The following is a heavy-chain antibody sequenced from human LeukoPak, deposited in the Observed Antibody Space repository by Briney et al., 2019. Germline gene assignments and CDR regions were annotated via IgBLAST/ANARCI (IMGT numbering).Heavy chain of an antibody. CDR2: FDPEDGET. V-gene: IGHV1-24*01. J-gene: IGHJ4*02. CDR1: GYTLTELS. CDR3: ATSPVLNPEDYFDY. Sequence: ASVKVPCKVSGYTLTELSMHWVRQAPGKGLEWMGGFDPEDGETIYAQKFQGRVTMTEDTSTDTAYMELSSLRSEDTAVYYCATSPVLNPEDYFDYWGQGTLVTVSS. D-gene: IGHD3-16*01.